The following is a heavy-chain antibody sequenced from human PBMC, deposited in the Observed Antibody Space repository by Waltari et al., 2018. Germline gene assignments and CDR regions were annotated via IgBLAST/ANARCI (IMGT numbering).Heavy chain of an antibody. V-gene: IGHV4-61*02. J-gene: IGHJ4*02. Sequence: QVQLQESGPGLVKPSQTLSLTCTVSGGSISSGSYYWSWIRQPAGKGLEWIGRIYTSGRPNYNPPPKSRVTISVDTSKNQFSLKLSSVTAADTAVYYCARGRRILGYWGQGTLVTVSS. CDR1: GGSISSGSYY. CDR3: ARGRRILGY. D-gene: IGHD2-15*01. CDR2: IYTSGRP.